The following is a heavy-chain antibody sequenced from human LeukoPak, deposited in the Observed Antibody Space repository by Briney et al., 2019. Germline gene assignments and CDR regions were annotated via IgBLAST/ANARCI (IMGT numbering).Heavy chain of an antibody. CDR1: GGSISSYY. V-gene: IGHV4-59*01. CDR2: IYYSGST. CDR3: ARASGIQDMYYFDY. Sequence: SETLSLTCTVSGGSISSYYWSWIRQPPGKGLEWIGYIYYSGSTSYNPSLKSRVTISVDTSKNQFSLKLSSVTAADTAVYYCARASGIQDMYYFDYWGQGTLVTVSS. D-gene: IGHD1-26*01. J-gene: IGHJ4*02.